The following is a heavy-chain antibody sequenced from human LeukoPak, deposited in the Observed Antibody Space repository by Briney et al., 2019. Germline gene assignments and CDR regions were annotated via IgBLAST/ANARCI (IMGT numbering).Heavy chain of an antibody. CDR2: ITGSGSRT. J-gene: IGHJ4*02. CDR1: GLTFSNYA. D-gene: IGHD6-19*01. CDR3: AARPVADNPAPFDC. Sequence: GGSLRLSCAASGLTFSNYAMTWVRQPPGKGLGCVSSITGSGSRTYYADSVKGRFTISRDSSKNTLFLQMNSLRADDTAVYYCAARPVADNPAPFDCWGQGTLVTVSS. V-gene: IGHV3-23*01.